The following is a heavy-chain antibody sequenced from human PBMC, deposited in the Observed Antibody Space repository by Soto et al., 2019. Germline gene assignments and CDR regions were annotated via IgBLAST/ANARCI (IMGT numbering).Heavy chain of an antibody. CDR3: ARDQGSHPGD. D-gene: IGHD6-13*01. CDR2: IHHSGST. V-gene: IGHV4-4*02. Sequence: QVQLQESGPGLVRPSGTVSLTCAVSGVSISSDNWWSWVRQPPGKAREWSGEIHHSGSTNYNPSLKSRVTMSVVPSKDLFSLTLNSVTAADTAFYYCARDQGSHPGDWGQGNLVSVSS. J-gene: IGHJ4*02. CDR1: GVSISSDNW.